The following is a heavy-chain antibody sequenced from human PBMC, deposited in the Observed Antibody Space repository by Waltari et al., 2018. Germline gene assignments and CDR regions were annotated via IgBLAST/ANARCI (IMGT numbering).Heavy chain of an antibody. Sequence: QVQLVQSGDEVKKPGASVQVSCKASGYTFTGYYMHWVRQAPGQGLEWMGRNNPNSGGTNYAQKFQGRVTMTRDTSISTAYMELSRLRSDDTAVYYCARGYSGSDGFKFDPWGQGTLVTVSS. J-gene: IGHJ5*02. D-gene: IGHD1-26*01. CDR1: GYTFTGYY. V-gene: IGHV1-2*06. CDR2: NNPNSGGT. CDR3: ARGYSGSDGFKFDP.